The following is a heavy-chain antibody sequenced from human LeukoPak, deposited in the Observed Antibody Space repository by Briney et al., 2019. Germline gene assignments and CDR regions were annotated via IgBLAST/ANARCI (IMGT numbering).Heavy chain of an antibody. D-gene: IGHD2-2*01. CDR1: GFTFDDYG. CDR2: INWNGGST. Sequence: GGSLRLSCAASGFTFDDYGMSWVRQAPGKGLEWVSGINWNGGSTGYADSVKGRFTISRDNAKNSLYLQMNSLRAEDTAVYYCARAAGGYCSSTSCLVGGGYYYYMDVWGKGTTVTVSS. V-gene: IGHV3-20*04. CDR3: ARAAGGYCSSTSCLVGGGYYYYMDV. J-gene: IGHJ6*03.